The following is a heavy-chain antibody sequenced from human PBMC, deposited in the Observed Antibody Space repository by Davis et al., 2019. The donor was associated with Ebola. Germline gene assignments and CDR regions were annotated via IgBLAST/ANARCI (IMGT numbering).Heavy chain of an antibody. Sequence: GESLKISCAASGFTFSSYWLHWVRQAPGKGLVWVSRINSDGSSTSYADSVKGRSTISRDNAKNTLYLQMNSLRAEDTAVYYCEGGPYCSGDSCYDYWGQGTLVTVSS. D-gene: IGHD2-15*01. CDR3: EGGPYCSGDSCYDY. CDR1: GFTFSSYW. CDR2: INSDGSST. J-gene: IGHJ4*02. V-gene: IGHV3-74*01.